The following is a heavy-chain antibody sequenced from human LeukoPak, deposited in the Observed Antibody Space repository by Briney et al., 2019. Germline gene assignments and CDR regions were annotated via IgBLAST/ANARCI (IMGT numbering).Heavy chain of an antibody. Sequence: GASVKVSCKASGYTFTGNYIHWVRQVPGQGLEWMGWINPNSGGTNYAQKFQGRVTMTRDTSISTASMELSRLTSDDTAVYYYAREVVAWGMNWFDPWGQGTLVTVSS. CDR3: AREVVAWGMNWFDP. J-gene: IGHJ5*02. CDR1: GYTFTGNY. D-gene: IGHD3-16*01. V-gene: IGHV1-2*02. CDR2: INPNSGGT.